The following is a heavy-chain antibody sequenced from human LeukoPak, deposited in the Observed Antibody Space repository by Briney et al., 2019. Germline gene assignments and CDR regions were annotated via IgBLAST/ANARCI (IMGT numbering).Heavy chain of an antibody. CDR2: IIPIFGTA. J-gene: IGHJ6*03. CDR3: ARAGYYDSSGYSILYYYYYMGV. D-gene: IGHD3-22*01. CDR1: GGTFSSYA. Sequence: SVKVSCKASGGTFSSYAISWVRQAPGQGLEWMGGIIPIFGTANYAQKFQGRVTITTDESTSTAYMELSSLRSEDTAVYYCARAGYYDSSGYSILYYYYYMGVWGKGTTVTVSS. V-gene: IGHV1-69*05.